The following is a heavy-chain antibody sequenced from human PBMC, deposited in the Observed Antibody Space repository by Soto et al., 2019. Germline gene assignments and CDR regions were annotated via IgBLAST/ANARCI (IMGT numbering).Heavy chain of an antibody. V-gene: IGHV3-23*01. D-gene: IGHD1-26*01. CDR1: GFTFSNYA. J-gene: IGHJ4*02. Sequence: GGSLRLSCAASGFTFSNYAMTWVRQAPGKGLEWVSALSGGGATTHYADSVKGRFTISRDNSKNTVSLQMSSLRAEDTAVYYCVKDQLWYSRSYYDYLDYCGQVYLVTFAS. CDR3: VKDQLWYSRSYYDYLDY. CDR2: LSGGGATT.